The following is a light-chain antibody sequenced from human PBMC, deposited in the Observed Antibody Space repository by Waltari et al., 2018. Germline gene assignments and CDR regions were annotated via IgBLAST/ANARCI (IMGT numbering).Light chain of an antibody. CDR3: QQRSDWPIT. CDR1: QNIDNY. CDR2: DTS. V-gene: IGKV3-11*01. J-gene: IGKJ5*01. Sequence: EIVLTQSPATLSLSPGERATLSCRASQNIDNYFIWYQPKPGQAPRLLIYDTSKRATGIPVRFSGSGSETDFTLTISSLEPEDFAIYYCQQRSDWPITFGQGTRLEI.